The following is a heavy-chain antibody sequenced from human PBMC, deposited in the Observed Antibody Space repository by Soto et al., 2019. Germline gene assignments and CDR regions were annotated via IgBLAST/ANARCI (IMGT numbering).Heavy chain of an antibody. D-gene: IGHD5-12*01. CDR1: GFTVSSHY. CDR3: AIGWGYGGYDY. V-gene: IGHV3-53*02. Sequence: EVQLVETGGGLIQPGGSLRLSCAASGFTVSSHYMSWGRQAPGKGLEWVSVIYSGCTTYYADSVKGRFTISRDNSKNTLYLQMNSLRAEDTAVYYCAIGWGYGGYDYWGQGTLVTVSS. CDR2: IYSGCTT. J-gene: IGHJ4*02.